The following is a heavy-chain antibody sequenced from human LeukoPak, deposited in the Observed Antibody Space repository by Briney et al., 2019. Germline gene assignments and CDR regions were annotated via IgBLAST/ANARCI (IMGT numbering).Heavy chain of an antibody. Sequence: GGSLRLSCAASGFTFSSYGMHWVRQAPGKGLVGVAFIRYDGSNKYYADSVKGRLTISRDNSKNTLYLQMNSLRAEDTAVYYCANAGTPAYYYYYYMDVWGKGTTVTVSS. CDR1: GFTFSSYG. V-gene: IGHV3-30*02. D-gene: IGHD1-1*01. J-gene: IGHJ6*03. CDR3: ANAGTPAYYYYYYMDV. CDR2: IRYDGSNK.